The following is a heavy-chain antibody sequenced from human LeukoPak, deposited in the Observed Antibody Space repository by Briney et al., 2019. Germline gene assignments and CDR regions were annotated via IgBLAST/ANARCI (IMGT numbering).Heavy chain of an antibody. Sequence: ASVKVSCKASGYSFSGYYMHWVRQAPGQGLEWMGWINPNSGGTNYAQKFQGRVTMTRDMSISTVYMELSRLRSDDTAVYYCARVGSSGWDNDYWGQGTLVTVSS. J-gene: IGHJ4*02. V-gene: IGHV1-2*02. CDR2: INPNSGGT. CDR3: ARVGSSGWDNDY. D-gene: IGHD6-19*01. CDR1: GYSFSGYY.